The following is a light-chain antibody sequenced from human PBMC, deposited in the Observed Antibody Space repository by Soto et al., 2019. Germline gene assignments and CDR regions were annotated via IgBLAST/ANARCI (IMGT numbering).Light chain of an antibody. CDR1: HSLVYADGNTY. J-gene: IGKJ5*01. CDR2: RIS. Sequence: VVMTQSPLSLPVTLGKPASISCSSTHSLVYADGNTYLQWFQQRPGQSPRRLIYRISNRDSGVPDRFSGSGSGTDFTLQISRVEAEDVGVYYCKQGPHWPLTFGQGTRLEI. CDR3: KQGPHWPLT. V-gene: IGKV2-30*01.